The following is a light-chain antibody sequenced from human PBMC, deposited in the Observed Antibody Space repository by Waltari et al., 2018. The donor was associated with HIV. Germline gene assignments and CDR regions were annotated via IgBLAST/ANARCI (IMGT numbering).Light chain of an antibody. J-gene: IGLJ1*01. V-gene: IGLV3-19*01. CDR2: GKN. Sequence: SSELTQDPAVSVALGQTVRITCHGDSLSSYYASWYQQKPGQAPVLVIYGKNNRPSGIPDRFSGSSSGNTASLIITGAQAEDDADYYCNSRDSSGNHYVFGTGTKVTVL. CDR3: NSRDSSGNHYV. CDR1: SLSSYY.